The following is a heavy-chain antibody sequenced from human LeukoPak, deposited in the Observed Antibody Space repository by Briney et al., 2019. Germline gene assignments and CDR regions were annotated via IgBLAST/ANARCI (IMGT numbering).Heavy chain of an antibody. V-gene: IGHV4-34*01. J-gene: IGHJ4*02. CDR3: ARGGLNSNFFDS. CDR2: INDSGST. CDR1: GFTFSSYW. D-gene: IGHD4-11*01. Sequence: GSLRLSCAASGFTFSSYWMSWVRQAPGKGLEWIGEINDSGSTKYTPSLKSRVTISVDTSKNQFSLKVNSVTAADTAVYYCARGGLNSNFFDSWGQGTLVTVSS.